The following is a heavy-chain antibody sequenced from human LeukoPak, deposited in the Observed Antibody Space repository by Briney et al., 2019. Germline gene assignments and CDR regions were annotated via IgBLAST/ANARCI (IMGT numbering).Heavy chain of an antibody. V-gene: IGHV3-21*01. Sequence: RGSLRLSCAASGFTSSRYSMNWVCPAPGKGLEWVSSISSSSSYIYYAESVKGRFTISRDNAKNSLYLQMNSLRAEDTAVYYCARGRAPISYWGQGTLVTVSS. CDR1: GFTSSRYS. CDR3: ARGRAPISY. J-gene: IGHJ4*01. CDR2: ISSSSSYI. D-gene: IGHD3-9*01.